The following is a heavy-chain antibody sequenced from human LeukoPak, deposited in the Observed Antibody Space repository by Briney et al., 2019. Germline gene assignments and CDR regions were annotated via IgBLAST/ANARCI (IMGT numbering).Heavy chain of an antibody. V-gene: IGHV5-51*01. J-gene: IGHJ5*02. D-gene: IGHD2-15*01. CDR1: GYSVNNYW. CDR2: IYPADSDI. CDR3: ARQEYCSGGSCYTWFDP. Sequence: GESLKISCKGSGYSVNNYWIGWVRQMPGKGLEWMGIIYPADSDIRYSPSFQGQVTISADKSISTAYLQWSSLKASDTAMYYCARQEYCSGGSCYTWFDPWGQGTLVIVSS.